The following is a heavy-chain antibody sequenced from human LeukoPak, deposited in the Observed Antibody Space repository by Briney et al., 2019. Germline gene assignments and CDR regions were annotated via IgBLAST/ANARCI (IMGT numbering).Heavy chain of an antibody. CDR1: GFTFSSYA. Sequence: GGSLRLSCAASGFTFSSYAMHWVRQAPGKGLEWVAFISYDGSNKYYADSVKGRFTISRDNSKNTLYLQMNSLRAEDTAMYYCARDSPSVYYRLGAFDIWGQGTMVTVSS. J-gene: IGHJ3*02. V-gene: IGHV3-30*04. CDR3: ARDSPSVYYRLGAFDI. D-gene: IGHD3-10*01. CDR2: ISYDGSNK.